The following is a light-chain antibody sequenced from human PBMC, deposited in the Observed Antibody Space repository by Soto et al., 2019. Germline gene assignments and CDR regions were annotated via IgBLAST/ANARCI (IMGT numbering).Light chain of an antibody. J-gene: IGLJ2*01. CDR1: SSNIAHNY. CDR2: DNN. V-gene: IGLV1-51*01. Sequence: QSVLTQPPSVSAAPGQTVTISCSGSSSNIAHNYVSWYQQLPGTAPKLLIYDNNKRPSRIPDRFSGSKSGASATLGITGLQTGDEDDYYCGTWDSSLSTVIFGGGTKVTVL. CDR3: GTWDSSLSTVI.